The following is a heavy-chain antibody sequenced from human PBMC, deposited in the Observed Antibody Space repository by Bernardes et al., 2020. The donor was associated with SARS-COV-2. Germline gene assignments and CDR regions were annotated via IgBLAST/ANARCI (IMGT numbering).Heavy chain of an antibody. D-gene: IGHD3-10*01. J-gene: IGHJ5*02. Sequence: ASVKVSCKTSGYIFSDFGISWVRQAPAQGLAWMGWNKPYNGNTDYPQKFHGRATLTTDTSTSTAYMELRSLSSDDTAVYCCARDRKVRGITNNWFDPWGQGTLVTVTT. CDR2: NKPYNGNT. CDR3: ARDRKVRGITNNWFDP. V-gene: IGHV1-18*01. CDR1: GYIFSDFG.